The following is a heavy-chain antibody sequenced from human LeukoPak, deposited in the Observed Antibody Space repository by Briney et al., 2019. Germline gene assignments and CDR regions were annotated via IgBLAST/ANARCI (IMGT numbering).Heavy chain of an antibody. V-gene: IGHV3-21*01. CDR1: GFTFSSFS. Sequence: KPGGSLRLSCAASGFTFSSFSMNWVRQAPGKGLEWVSSISSSSSYIYYVDSVKGRFTISRDNAKNSLYLQMNSLRAEDTAVYYCARDSTMVRGVITTPYFDIWGQGTMVTVSS. D-gene: IGHD3-10*01. J-gene: IGHJ3*02. CDR3: ARDSTMVRGVITTPYFDI. CDR2: ISSSSSYI.